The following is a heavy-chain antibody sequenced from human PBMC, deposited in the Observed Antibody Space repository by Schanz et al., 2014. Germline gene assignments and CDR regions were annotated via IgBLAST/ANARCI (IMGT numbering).Heavy chain of an antibody. V-gene: IGHV3-66*01. CDR1: GFSVSSNF. D-gene: IGHD1-7*01. Sequence: EVQLVESGGGLVQPGGSLRLSCAASGFSVSSNFMTWVRQAPGKGLEWVSLIYSGDNTYYADSVKGRFTISRDNSKNTVYLQMNSLRAEDTAVYFCASLIGTTSAHFYGMDVWGQGTTVTVSS. CDR2: IYSGDNT. CDR3: ASLIGTTSAHFYGMDV. J-gene: IGHJ6*02.